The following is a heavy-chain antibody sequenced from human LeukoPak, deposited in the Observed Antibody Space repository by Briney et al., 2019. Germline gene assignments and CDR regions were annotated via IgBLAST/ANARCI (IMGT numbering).Heavy chain of an antibody. CDR1: GYTFITYD. D-gene: IGHD1-26*01. V-gene: IGHV1-46*01. J-gene: IGHJ6*03. Sequence: ASVKVSCKASGYTFITYDMHWVRQAPAQGLEWMGITDPTGVGTRYAQKFQDRATMTRDMSTSTAYMELSRLRSDDTAVYYCARGMEPYFYMDVWGKGTTVTVSS. CDR2: TDPTGVGT. CDR3: ARGMEPYFYMDV.